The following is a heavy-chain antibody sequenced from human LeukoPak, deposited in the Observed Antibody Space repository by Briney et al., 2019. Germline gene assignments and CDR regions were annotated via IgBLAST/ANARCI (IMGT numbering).Heavy chain of an antibody. CDR3: ARDLTGDGEY. CDR1: GFTFSNYW. Sequence: AGGSLRLSCAGSGFTFSNYWMHWLRQAPRKGLVWVSGINTDGSRKTYADSVKGRFTISRDNAKNTLYLQMNSLRAEDTAVYYCARDLTGDGEYWGPGTLVTVSS. V-gene: IGHV3-74*01. D-gene: IGHD7-27*01. CDR2: INTDGSRK. J-gene: IGHJ4*02.